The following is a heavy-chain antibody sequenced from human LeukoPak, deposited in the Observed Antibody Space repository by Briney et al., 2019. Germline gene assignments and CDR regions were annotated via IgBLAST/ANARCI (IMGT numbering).Heavy chain of an antibody. CDR3: ARVVAVAGRAFDI. J-gene: IGHJ3*02. D-gene: IGHD6-19*01. Sequence: PGGSLRLSCAASGFTFSSYSMNWVRQAPGKGLEWVSSISSSSSYIYYADSAKGRFTIPRDNAKNSLYLQMNSLRAEDTAVYYCARVVAVAGRAFDIWGQGTVVTVSS. CDR1: GFTFSSYS. V-gene: IGHV3-21*01. CDR2: ISSSSSYI.